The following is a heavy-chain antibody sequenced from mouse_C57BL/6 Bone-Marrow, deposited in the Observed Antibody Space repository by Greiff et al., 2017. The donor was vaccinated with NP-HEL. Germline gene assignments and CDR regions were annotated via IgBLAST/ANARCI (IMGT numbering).Heavy chain of an antibody. CDR3: ARDYYGSSPLDY. V-gene: IGHV1-9*01. J-gene: IGHJ2*01. CDR2: ILPGSGST. Sequence: VQGVESGAELMKPGASVKLSCKATGYTFTGYWIEWVKQRPGHGLEWIGEILPGSGSTNYNAKFKGKATFTADTSSNTAYMQLSSLTTEDSAIYYCARDYYGSSPLDYWGQGTTLTVSS. D-gene: IGHD1-1*01. CDR1: GYTFTGYW.